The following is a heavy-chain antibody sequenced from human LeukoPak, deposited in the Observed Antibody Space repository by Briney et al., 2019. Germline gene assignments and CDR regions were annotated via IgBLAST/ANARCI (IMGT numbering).Heavy chain of an antibody. J-gene: IGHJ4*02. CDR2: ISGSGGST. V-gene: IGHV3-23*01. CDR3: XXXXLRFLEWLLPFDY. D-gene: IGHD3-3*01. Sequence: GGSLRLSCAASGFTFSSYAMSWVRQAPGKGLEWVSAISGSGGSTYYADSVKGRFTISRDNSKNTLYLQMNSLRAEDTAVYYXXXXXLRFLEWLLPFDYWGQGTLVTVSS. CDR1: GFTFSSYA.